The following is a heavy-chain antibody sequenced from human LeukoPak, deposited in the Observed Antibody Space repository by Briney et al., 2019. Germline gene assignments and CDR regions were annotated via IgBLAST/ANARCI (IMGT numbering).Heavy chain of an antibody. Sequence: SEPLSLTCTVSGGSIISYYWSWIRQPPGKGLEWIGYIYYSGSTNYNPSLKSRVTISVDTSKNHFSLKLSSVTAADTAMYYCARPHSGTVNASTYGVIDYWGQGTLVTVSS. D-gene: IGHD2-8*01. CDR1: GGSIISYY. CDR3: ARPHSGTVNASTYGVIDY. CDR2: IYYSGST. J-gene: IGHJ4*02. V-gene: IGHV4-59*12.